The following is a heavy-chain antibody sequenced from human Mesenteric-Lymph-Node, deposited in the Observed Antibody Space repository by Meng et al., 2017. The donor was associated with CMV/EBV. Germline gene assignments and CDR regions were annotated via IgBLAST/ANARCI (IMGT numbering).Heavy chain of an antibody. D-gene: IGHD3-22*01. J-gene: IGHJ4*02. V-gene: IGHV3-21*04. CDR1: GFTFSSYA. CDR3: AKDPLSHYYDSSGYFDY. CDR2: ISSSSSYI. Sequence: GESLKISCAASGFTFSSYAMSWVRQAPGKGLEWVSAISSSSSYIYYADSVKGRFTISRDNAKNSLYLQMNSLRAEDTAVYYCAKDPLSHYYDSSGYFDYWGQGTLVTVSS.